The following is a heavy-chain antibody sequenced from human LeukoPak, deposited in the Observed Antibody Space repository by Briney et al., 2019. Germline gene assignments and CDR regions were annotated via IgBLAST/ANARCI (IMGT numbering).Heavy chain of an antibody. V-gene: IGHV3-30-3*01. CDR2: ISGDGSDA. D-gene: IGHD2-15*01. CDR1: GFAFSNYA. J-gene: IGHJ4*02. Sequence: GGSLRLSCTASGFAFSNYAIHWVRQAPGKGLEWVAVISGDGSDAYYAGSVEGRFSISRDNSKSTVFLQMNSLRAEDTAVYYCGPIDSWGQGTLVTVSS. CDR3: GPIDS.